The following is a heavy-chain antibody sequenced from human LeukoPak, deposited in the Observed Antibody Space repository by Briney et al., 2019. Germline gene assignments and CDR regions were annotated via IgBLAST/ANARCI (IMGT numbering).Heavy chain of an antibody. Sequence: SETLSLTCTVAGGSIRSYYWSWIRQPAGKGLEWIGYVYYSGSTNYNPSLKSRVTISADTSKNQFSLRLSSVTAADTAVYYCARGLNNRKSGRRFDVFEIWGQGTMVTVSS. CDR3: ARGLNNRKSGRRFDVFEI. D-gene: IGHD3-3*01. CDR2: VYYSGST. J-gene: IGHJ3*02. V-gene: IGHV4-59*01. CDR1: GGSIRSYY.